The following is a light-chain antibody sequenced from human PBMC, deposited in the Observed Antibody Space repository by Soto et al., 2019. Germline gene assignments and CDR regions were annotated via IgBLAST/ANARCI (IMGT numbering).Light chain of an antibody. Sequence: EIVLTQSPGTLSLSPGERATLSCRASQRVSSSYLAWDQQKPGQAPRLLIYGASSRATGIPDRFSGSGSGTDFTLTISRLEPEDVAVYYCQQYGSSPFTFGGGTKVEIK. V-gene: IGKV3-20*01. CDR1: QRVSSSY. CDR2: GAS. CDR3: QQYGSSPFT. J-gene: IGKJ4*01.